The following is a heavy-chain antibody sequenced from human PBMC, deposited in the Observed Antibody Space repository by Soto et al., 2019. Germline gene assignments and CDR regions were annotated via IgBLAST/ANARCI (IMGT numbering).Heavy chain of an antibody. CDR2: IIPSGSQV. V-gene: IGHV3-48*03. D-gene: IGHD7-27*01. J-gene: IGHJ4*02. CDR1: GVLCRNFE. Sequence: EVRLVESGGDLVKSGGSLRLSCVASGVLCRNFEMNWVRQAPGKGLEWLSHIIPSGSQVSDSDSVKGRFTIYRDNIKHTLYLQKNSLRTEDTGVYYCGSHLHWARPIESWGQGTLVNVSS. CDR3: GSHLHWARPIES.